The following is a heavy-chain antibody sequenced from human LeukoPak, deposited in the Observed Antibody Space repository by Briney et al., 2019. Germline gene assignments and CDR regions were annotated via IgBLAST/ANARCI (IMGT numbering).Heavy chain of an antibody. J-gene: IGHJ4*01. CDR1: GYTFTGYY. CDR2: INPNNGDT. CDR3: ARGRRILGGPENAGDFFDY. D-gene: IGHD3-16*01. V-gene: IGHV1-2*02. Sequence: ASVKVSCKASGYTFTGYYMHWVRQAPGQGLEWMGWINPNNGDTKYAQKFQARVTMTRDTSIGSGYMELTGLESDDTAVYYCARGRRILGGPENAGDFFDYWGQGSLVTVSS.